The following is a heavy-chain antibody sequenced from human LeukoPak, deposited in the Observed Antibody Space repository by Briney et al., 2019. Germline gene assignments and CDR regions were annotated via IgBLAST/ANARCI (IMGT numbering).Heavy chain of an antibody. CDR3: TRPYYYDSSGYPDY. CDR2: IYHSGRT. D-gene: IGHD3-22*01. CDR1: GGSISSSNYY. J-gene: IGHJ4*02. Sequence: SETLSLTSTVSGGSISSSNYYWGWLRQPPGKGLEWIGNIYHSGRTYYNPSLKSRVTISVDTSKNQFSLKLSSVTAADTAVYYCTRPYYYDSSGYPDYWGQGTLVTVSS. V-gene: IGHV4-39*07.